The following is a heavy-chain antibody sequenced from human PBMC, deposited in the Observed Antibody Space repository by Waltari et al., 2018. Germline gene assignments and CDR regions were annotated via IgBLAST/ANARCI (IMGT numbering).Heavy chain of an antibody. CDR3: ARDRGKGLYLDS. CDR1: GDSMSSSDL. Sequence: QLQLEQSGPGLVKPSESLSRTCAVSGDSMSSSDLWNWVRQFPGKGLEWIGQVHRSGKTNYNPSLASRVTVSIDTSNNQFSLTMPSPTAADTAMYYCARDRGKGLYLDSWGQGTLVTVSP. J-gene: IGHJ4*02. V-gene: IGHV4-4*02. D-gene: IGHD2-15*01. CDR2: VHRSGKT.